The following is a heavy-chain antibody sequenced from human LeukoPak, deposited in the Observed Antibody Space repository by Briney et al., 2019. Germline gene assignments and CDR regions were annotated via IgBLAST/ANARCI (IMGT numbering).Heavy chain of an antibody. D-gene: IGHD3-22*01. CDR2: ISAYNGNT. Sequence: GASVKVSCKASGYTFTSYGISWVRQAPGQGLEWMGWISAYNGNTNYAQKLQGRVTMTTDTSTSTAYMELRSLRSDDTAVYYCARVPYDSSGYPFDYFDYWGQGTLVTVSS. J-gene: IGHJ4*02. CDR1: GYTFTSYG. V-gene: IGHV1-18*01. CDR3: ARVPYDSSGYPFDYFDY.